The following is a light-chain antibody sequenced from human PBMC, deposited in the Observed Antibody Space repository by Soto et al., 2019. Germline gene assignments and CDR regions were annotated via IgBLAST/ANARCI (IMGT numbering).Light chain of an antibody. CDR3: QQYGSSPQT. CDR2: GAS. V-gene: IGKV3-20*01. CDR1: QSVRSSY. J-gene: IGKJ1*01. Sequence: EIVLTQSPGTLSLSPGERATLSCSASQSVRSSYLAWYQQKPGQAPWLLIYGASSRATGIPDRFSGSGSGTDFTLTISRLEPEDFAVYYCQQYGSSPQTFGQGTRVEIK.